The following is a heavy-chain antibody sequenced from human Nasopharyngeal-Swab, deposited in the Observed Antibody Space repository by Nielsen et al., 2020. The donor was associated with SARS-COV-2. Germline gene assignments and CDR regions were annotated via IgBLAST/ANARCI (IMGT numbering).Heavy chain of an antibody. CDR2: FFHSGRT. V-gene: IGHV4-59*01. Sequence: SETLSLTCTVSGGSISSYYWSWIRQPPGKRLEWIGYFFHSGRTDYNPSLKSRVTMSIDTSRTQFYLKLTSVTAADTALYYCARRTYQLPHYYYYYGMDVWGQGTTVTVSS. D-gene: IGHD2-2*01. CDR1: GGSISSYY. J-gene: IGHJ6*02. CDR3: ARRTYQLPHYYYYYGMDV.